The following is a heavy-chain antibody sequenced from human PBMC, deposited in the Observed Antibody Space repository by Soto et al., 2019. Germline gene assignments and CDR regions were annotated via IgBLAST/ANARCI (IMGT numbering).Heavy chain of an antibody. J-gene: IGHJ3*02. CDR3: ARSYSSLLGDAFDI. CDR2: INHSGST. D-gene: IGHD6-19*01. CDR1: GGSFSGYY. Sequence: SETLSLTCAVYGGSFSGYYWSWIRQPPGKGLEWIGEINHSGSTNYNPSLKSRVTISVDTSKNQFSLKLSSVTAADTAVYYCARSYSSLLGDAFDIWGQGTMVTVSS. V-gene: IGHV4-34*01.